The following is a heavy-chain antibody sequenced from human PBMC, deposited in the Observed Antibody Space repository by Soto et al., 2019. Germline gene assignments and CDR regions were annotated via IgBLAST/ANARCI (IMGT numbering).Heavy chain of an antibody. CDR3: ARAISSIWDYYGSGSYKGRFYP. Sequence: SETLSLTCTVSGGSISSGGYYWSWIRQHPGKGLEWIGYIYYSGSTYYNPSLKSRVTISVDTSKNQFSLKLSSVTAADTAVYYCARAISSIWDYYGSGSYKGRFYPWGQGTLVTVSS. CDR2: IYYSGST. D-gene: IGHD3-10*01. J-gene: IGHJ5*02. CDR1: GGSISSGGYY. V-gene: IGHV4-31*03.